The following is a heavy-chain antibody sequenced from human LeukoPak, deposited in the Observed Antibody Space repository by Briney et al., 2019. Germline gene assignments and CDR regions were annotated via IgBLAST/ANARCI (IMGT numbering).Heavy chain of an antibody. Sequence: SETLSLTCTVSSGSISSYYWSWIRQPPGKGLEWIGYIYYSGSTNYNPSLKSRVTISVDTSKNQFSLKLSSVTAADTAVYYCARFVSLGSLDYWGQGTLVTVSS. V-gene: IGHV4-59*08. D-gene: IGHD2-15*01. CDR3: ARFVSLGSLDY. CDR1: SGSISSYY. J-gene: IGHJ4*02. CDR2: IYYSGST.